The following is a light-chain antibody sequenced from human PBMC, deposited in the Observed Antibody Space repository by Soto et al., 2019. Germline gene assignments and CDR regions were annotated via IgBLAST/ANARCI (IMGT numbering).Light chain of an antibody. Sequence: DVQMTQSPSSLSASIGDRVTITCQASQDMSNYLKWYQQKPGEAPKLLIYDASNLETGVPSRFRGSGSATNFTFNIRSLQPEEIATYYCQQHDKLRTFGQGTKLEI. CDR1: QDMSNY. CDR2: DAS. CDR3: QQHDKLRT. V-gene: IGKV1-33*01. J-gene: IGKJ2*02.